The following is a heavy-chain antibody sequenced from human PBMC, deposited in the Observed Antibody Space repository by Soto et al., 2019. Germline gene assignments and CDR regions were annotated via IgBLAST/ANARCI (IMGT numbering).Heavy chain of an antibody. CDR3: SSTYYNLNSGTFGS. CDR1: GVSISTADYY. D-gene: IGHD1-26*01. Sequence: QVQLQESGPGLVKPSQTLSLTCAVTGVSISTADYYWSWIRHHPGKGLEWIGYIYYSGTTYYYPSLERRRTLSLDTSKNEFSLSLSSVTASDTAVYYCSSTYYNLNSGTFGSWGQGTLGTVSS. V-gene: IGHV4-31*11. CDR2: IYYSGTT. J-gene: IGHJ4*02.